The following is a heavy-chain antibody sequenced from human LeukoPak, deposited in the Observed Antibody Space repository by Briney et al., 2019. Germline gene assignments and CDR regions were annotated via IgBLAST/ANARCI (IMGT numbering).Heavy chain of an antibody. CDR1: GFTFSGYA. J-gene: IGHJ4*02. Sequence: GGSLRLSCAASGFTFSGYAMHWIRQAPGKGLEYLSAISGNGRTTYYASSVKGRFTISRDDSMNTLYLQMGSLRADDTAVYYCARESRGILNYFDFWGQGTLVTVSS. V-gene: IGHV3-64*01. CDR3: ARESRGILNYFDF. CDR2: ISGNGRTT. D-gene: IGHD3-22*01.